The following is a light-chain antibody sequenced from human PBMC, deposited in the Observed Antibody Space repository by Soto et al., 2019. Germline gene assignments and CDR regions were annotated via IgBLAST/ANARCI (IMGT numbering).Light chain of an antibody. CDR2: GAS. J-gene: IGKJ1*01. CDR3: QQYNNWLWT. CDR1: QSVSSN. V-gene: IGKV3-15*01. Sequence: EIVMTQSPATLSVSPGERATLSCRASQSVSSNLDWYQQKPGQPPRLLIYGASTRATGIPARFSGSGSGTEFTLTISSMQSEDFAVYYCQQYNNWLWTFGQVTKVEIK.